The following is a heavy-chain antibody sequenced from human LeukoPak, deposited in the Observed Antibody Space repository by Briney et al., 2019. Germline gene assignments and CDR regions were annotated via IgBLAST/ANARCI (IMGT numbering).Heavy chain of an antibody. CDR1: GGSISSSSYY. CDR3: ASLKRKIGYCTNGVCYSGLDY. Sequence: SETLSLTCTVSGGSISSSSYYWGWIRQPPGKGLEWIGSIYYSGSTYYNPSLKSRVTISVGTSKTQFSLKLSSVTAADTAVYYCASLKRKIGYCTNGVCYSGLDYWGQGTLVTVSS. J-gene: IGHJ4*02. CDR2: IYYSGST. V-gene: IGHV4-39*01. D-gene: IGHD2-8*01.